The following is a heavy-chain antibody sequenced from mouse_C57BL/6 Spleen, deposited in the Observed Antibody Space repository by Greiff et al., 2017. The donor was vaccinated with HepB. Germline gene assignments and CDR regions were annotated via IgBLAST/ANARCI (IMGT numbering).Heavy chain of an antibody. J-gene: IGHJ4*01. CDR2: ISNLADSI. CDR1: GFTFSDYG. Sequence: EVQLVESGGGLVQPGGSLKLSCAASGFTFSDYGMAWVRQAPRKGPEWVAFISNLADSIYYADTVTGRFTISREKAKNTLYLEMSSLRSEDTAMYYCARQNSNYAYAMDYWGQGTSVTVSS. CDR3: ARQNSNYAYAMDY. D-gene: IGHD2-5*01. V-gene: IGHV5-15*01.